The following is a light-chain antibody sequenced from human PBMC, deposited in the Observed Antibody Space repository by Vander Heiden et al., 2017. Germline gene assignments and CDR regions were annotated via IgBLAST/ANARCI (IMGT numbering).Light chain of an antibody. CDR2: GAS. CDR1: QSVSSSY. Sequence: IVLTHSPGTLSLSPGERATLSCRASQSVSSSYLAWYQQKPGQAPRLLIYGASSRATGIPDRFSGSGSGTDFTLTISRLEPDDYAVYYCQQYGSSPSTFGQGTKVEIK. V-gene: IGKV3-20*01. CDR3: QQYGSSPST. J-gene: IGKJ1*01.